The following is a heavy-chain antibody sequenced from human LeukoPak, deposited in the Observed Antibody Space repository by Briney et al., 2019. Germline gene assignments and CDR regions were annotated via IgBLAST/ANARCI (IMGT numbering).Heavy chain of an antibody. J-gene: IGHJ3*02. D-gene: IGHD6-19*01. V-gene: IGHV3-48*02. Sequence: GGSLRLSCAASGFTFSSYSMNWVRQAPGKGLEWVSYISSSSSTIYYADSVTGRFPIFRDNAKNSLYLPMKSLRDEDKAVFYCARAGSDSSGAPDAFGIWGQGSMVTVCS. CDR3: ARAGSDSSGAPDAFGI. CDR2: ISSSSSTI. CDR1: GFTFSSYS.